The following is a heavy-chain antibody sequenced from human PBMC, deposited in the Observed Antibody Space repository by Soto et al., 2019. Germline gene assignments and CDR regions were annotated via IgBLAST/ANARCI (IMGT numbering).Heavy chain of an antibody. D-gene: IGHD3-3*01. J-gene: IGHJ4*02. Sequence: GASVKVSCKASGYTFPSYGISWVRQAPGQGLEWMGWISAYNGSTNYAQKLQGRVTMTTDTSTSTAYMELRSLRSDDTAVYYCARXNNYDFWSVYYLSPFDYWGQGTLVTVSS. CDR2: ISAYNGST. V-gene: IGHV1-18*04. CDR1: GYTFPSYG. CDR3: ARXNNYDFWSVYYLSPFDY.